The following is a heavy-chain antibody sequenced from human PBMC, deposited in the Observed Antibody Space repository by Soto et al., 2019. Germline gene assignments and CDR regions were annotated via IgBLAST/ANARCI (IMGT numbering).Heavy chain of an antibody. V-gene: IGHV4-39*05. CDR3: AKGGSGSYSNAFDI. J-gene: IGHJ3*02. CDR2: IYYSGST. D-gene: IGHD3-10*01. CDR1: GGSISSSCFF. Sequence: SETPSLTRTVSGGSISSSCFFWGWVRQPPGKGLEWIGSIYYSGSTYYNPSLKSRVTISVDTSKNQFSLKLSSVTAADTAVYYCAKGGSGSYSNAFDIWGQGTMVTVSS.